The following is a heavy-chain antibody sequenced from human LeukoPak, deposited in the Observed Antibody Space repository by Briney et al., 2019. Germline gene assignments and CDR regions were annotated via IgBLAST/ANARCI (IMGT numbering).Heavy chain of an antibody. CDR1: GGSFSDYY. D-gene: IGHD3-22*01. Sequence: PSETLSLTCAVYGGSFSDYYWSWIRQPPGKGLEWIGEINHSGSTNYNPSLKSRVTISVDTSKNQFSLKLSSVTAADTAVYYCAQDSSGDAFDIWGQGTMVTVSS. J-gene: IGHJ3*02. V-gene: IGHV4-34*01. CDR3: AQDSSGDAFDI. CDR2: INHSGST.